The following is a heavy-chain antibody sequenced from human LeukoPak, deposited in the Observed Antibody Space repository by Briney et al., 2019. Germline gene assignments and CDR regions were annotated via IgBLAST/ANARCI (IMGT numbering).Heavy chain of an antibody. J-gene: IGHJ5*02. CDR3: ARPYYYDSRIDP. Sequence: SQTLSLTCTVSGGSISSGDYYWSWIRQPPGKGLEWVGYIYYSGSSYYNPSLKSRVIIQVDTSKNQFSLKLTSVTAADTAVYYCARPYYYDSRIDPWGQGTLVTVSS. CDR1: GGSISSGDYY. CDR2: IYYSGSS. D-gene: IGHD3-22*01. V-gene: IGHV4-30-4*01.